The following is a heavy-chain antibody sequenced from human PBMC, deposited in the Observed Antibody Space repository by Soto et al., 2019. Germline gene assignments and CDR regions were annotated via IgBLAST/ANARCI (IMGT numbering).Heavy chain of an antibody. J-gene: IGHJ6*02. CDR2: ISYDGSNK. CDR1: GFTFSSYA. D-gene: IGHD5-12*01. V-gene: IGHV3-30-3*01. Sequence: AGSMRLXCAASGFTFSSYAMHWVRQDPGKGLEWVAVISYDGSNKYYADSVKGRFTISRDNSKNTLYLQMNSLRAEDTAVYYCAQIVATLGSYYYYGMDVWGQGTTVTVSS. CDR3: AQIVATLGSYYYYGMDV.